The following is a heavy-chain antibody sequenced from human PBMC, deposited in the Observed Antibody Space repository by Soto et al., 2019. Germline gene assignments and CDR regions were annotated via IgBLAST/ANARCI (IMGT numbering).Heavy chain of an antibody. CDR1: GGSVSSGTYY. CDR2: IYYSGTT. Sequence: QVHLQESGPGLVKPSETLSLTCTVSGGSVSSGTYYWTWIRQPPGKGLQWIGYIYYSGTTNYNPSPKSRVTISADTSKNHFSLNLTSVSAADTAVYYCAREFGGYCTTTNFDQLDVWGQGNTVTVSS. J-gene: IGHJ6*02. V-gene: IGHV4-61*01. CDR3: AREFGGYCTTTNFDQLDV. D-gene: IGHD2-8*01.